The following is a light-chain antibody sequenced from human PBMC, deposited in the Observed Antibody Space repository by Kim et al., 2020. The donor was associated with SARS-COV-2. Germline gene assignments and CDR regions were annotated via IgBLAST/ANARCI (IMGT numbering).Light chain of an antibody. CDR2: VGS. J-gene: IGKJ4*01. CDR3: MQTQQMPHT. Sequence: PSVSDSMSSQCRVNRNGYNFLDWYLQKPGQAPQLLIYVGSNWESGVPERFSGRGSGTDFTLKISRVEAEDVGVYYCMQTQQMPHTFGGGTKVEIK. V-gene: IGKV2-28*01. CDR1: QCRVNRNGYNF.